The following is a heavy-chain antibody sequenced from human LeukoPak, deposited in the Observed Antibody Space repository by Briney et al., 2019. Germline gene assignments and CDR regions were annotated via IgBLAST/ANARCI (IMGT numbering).Heavy chain of an antibody. J-gene: IGHJ4*02. Sequence: GGSLSLSCAASGFTFSSYAMSWVRQAPGKGLEWVSGISTSGGSTSHADSVKGRFTISRDNPRNTLYMEMNSLRAEDTAVYYCAIMHPYYDGSGYWVQWGQGTLVTVSS. CDR3: AIMHPYYDGSGYWVQ. D-gene: IGHD3-22*01. V-gene: IGHV3-23*01. CDR2: ISTSGGST. CDR1: GFTFSSYA.